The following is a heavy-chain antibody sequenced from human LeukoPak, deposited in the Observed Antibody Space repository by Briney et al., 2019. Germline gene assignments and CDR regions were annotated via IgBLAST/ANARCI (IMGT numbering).Heavy chain of an antibody. V-gene: IGHV1-2*02. CDR2: INLSSGGT. CDR1: GYTFTGYY. Sequence: ASVKVSCKASGYTFTGYYIHWVRQAPGHGLEWMGWINLSSGGTNYAQSFQGRVTMTRDTSSSTAHMELSRLRSDDTAVYYCARGDCSVSGCHGGNWFDPWGQGTLVTVSS. J-gene: IGHJ5*02. CDR3: ARGDCSVSGCHGGNWFDP. D-gene: IGHD2-15*01.